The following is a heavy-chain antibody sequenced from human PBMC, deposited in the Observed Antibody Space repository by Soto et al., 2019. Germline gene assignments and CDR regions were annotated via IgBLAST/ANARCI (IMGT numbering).Heavy chain of an antibody. CDR1: GFTFSSYN. D-gene: IGHD6-19*01. V-gene: IGHV3-21*01. CDR3: ARVPLDLVAVAGAPLNDY. J-gene: IGHJ4*02. CDR2: ISSSSSYI. Sequence: GGSLRLSCAASGFTFSSYNMNWVRLAPGKGLEWVSSISSSSSYIYYADSVKGRFTISRDNAKNSLYLQMNSLRAEDTAVYYCARVPLDLVAVAGAPLNDYWGQGTLVTVSS.